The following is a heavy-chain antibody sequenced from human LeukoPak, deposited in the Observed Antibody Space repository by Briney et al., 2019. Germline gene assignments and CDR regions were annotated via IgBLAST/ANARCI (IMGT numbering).Heavy chain of an antibody. D-gene: IGHD3-16*01. V-gene: IGHV3-23*01. J-gene: IGHJ4*02. CDR2: IGGSGDST. CDR1: GFTFSSYI. CDR3: GKEGPGGGGYFDD. Sequence: GGSLGLSCAASGFTFSSYIMSWVRQAPGKGLEWVSLIGGSGDSTYYADSVKGRFTISRDNSKNTLYLRLNSLRADDTALYYGGKEGPGGGGYFDDWGQGTLVTVSS.